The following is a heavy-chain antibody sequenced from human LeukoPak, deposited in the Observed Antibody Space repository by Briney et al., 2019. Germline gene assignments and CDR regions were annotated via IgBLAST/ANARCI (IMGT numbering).Heavy chain of an antibody. CDR2: IYYSGST. J-gene: IGHJ4*02. D-gene: IGHD3-3*01. CDR3: ARSGNVLRFLEWLPFED. Sequence: SETLSLTCTVSGGSISSRYWSWIREPPGKELDWIGYIYYSGSTNYNPSLKSRVTISVDTSKNQFSLKLSSVTAADTAVYYCARSGNVLRFLEWLPFEDWGQGTLVTVSS. V-gene: IGHV4-59*11. CDR1: GGSISSRY.